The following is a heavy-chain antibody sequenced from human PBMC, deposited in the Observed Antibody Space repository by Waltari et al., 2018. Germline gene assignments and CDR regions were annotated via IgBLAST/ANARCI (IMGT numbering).Heavy chain of an antibody. CDR2: IITNLCIA. CDR3: ASLRAPGAGLVVPTEAFDI. D-gene: IGHD2-21*01. J-gene: IGHJ3*02. Sequence: QVQLVQSGAEVKKPGSSVKVSCKASGGTFSSYAISCVRQAPGQGLEWMGGIITNLCIANNELKFQGRVTITAEESTSTAYMELSSRRAEDTAVYYCASLRAPGAGLVVPTEAFDIWGQGTMVTVSS. CDR1: GGTFSSYA. V-gene: IGHV1-69*04.